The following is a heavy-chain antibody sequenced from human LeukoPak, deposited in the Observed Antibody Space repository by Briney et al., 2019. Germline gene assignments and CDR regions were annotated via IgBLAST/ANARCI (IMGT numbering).Heavy chain of an antibody. CDR2: IYYSGGT. CDR3: ARLGISNSGSYLAPSDY. D-gene: IGHD1-26*01. Sequence: KPSETLSLTCTVSGGSISSYYWSWIRQPPGKGLEWIGYIYYSGGTNYNPSLKRRVTISVDTSKNQFSLKLSSVTAADTAVYYCARLGISNSGSYLAPSDYWGQGTLVTVSS. CDR1: GGSISSYY. J-gene: IGHJ4*02. V-gene: IGHV4-59*08.